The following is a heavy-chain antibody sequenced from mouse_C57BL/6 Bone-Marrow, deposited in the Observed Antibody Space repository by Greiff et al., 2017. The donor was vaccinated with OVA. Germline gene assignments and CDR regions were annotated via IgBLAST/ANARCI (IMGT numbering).Heavy chain of an antibody. CDR1: GFTFSSYG. CDR2: ISSGGSYT. V-gene: IGHV5-6*02. D-gene: IGHD1-1*01. CDR3: ARRGSYWYFDV. Sequence: EVNVVESGGDLVKPGGSLKLSCAASGFTFSSYGMSWVRQTPDKRLEWVATISSGGSYTYYPDSVKGRFTISRDNAKNTLYLQMSSLKSEDTAMYYCARRGSYWYFDVWGTGTTVTVSS. J-gene: IGHJ1*03.